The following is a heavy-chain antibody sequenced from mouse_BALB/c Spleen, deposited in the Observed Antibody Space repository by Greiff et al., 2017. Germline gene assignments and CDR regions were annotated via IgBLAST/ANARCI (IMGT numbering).Heavy chain of an antibody. D-gene: IGHD2-10*01. CDR1: GYTFTSYW. J-gene: IGHJ4*01. CDR2: INPSTGYT. Sequence: VQLVESGAELAKPGASVKMSCKASGYTFTSYWMHWVKQRPGQGLEWIGYINPSTGYTEYNQKFKDKATLTADKSSSTAYMQLSSLTSEDSAVYYCASPPYYGNYGAMDYWGQGTSVTVSA. V-gene: IGHV1-7*01. CDR3: ASPPYYGNYGAMDY.